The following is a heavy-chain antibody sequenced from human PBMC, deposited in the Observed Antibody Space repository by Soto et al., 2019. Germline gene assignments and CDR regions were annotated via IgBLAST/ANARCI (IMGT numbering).Heavy chain of an antibody. Sequence: PGGSLRLSCSASGFTFSSYAMHWVRQAPGKGLEYVSAISSNGGSTYYADSVKGRFTISRDNSKNTLYLQMSSLRAEDTAVYYCAGPQTDVDTTKYYYYGMDVWGQGTTVTVSS. CDR2: ISSNGGST. CDR3: AGPQTDVDTTKYYYYGMDV. V-gene: IGHV3-64D*06. J-gene: IGHJ6*02. D-gene: IGHD5-18*01. CDR1: GFTFSSYA.